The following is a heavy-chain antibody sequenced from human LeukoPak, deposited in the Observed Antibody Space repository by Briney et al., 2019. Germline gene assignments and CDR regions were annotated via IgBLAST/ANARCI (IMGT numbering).Heavy chain of an antibody. CDR2: ISAYNGNT. D-gene: IGHD3-22*01. V-gene: IGHV1-18*01. J-gene: IGHJ3*02. Sequence: ASVKVSCKASDYTFTSYGISWVRQAPGQGLEWMGWISAYNGNTNYAQKLQGRVTMTTDTSTSTAYMELRSLRSDDTAVYYCARDGGPYYDSSGYYESRAFDIWGQGTMVTVSS. CDR1: DYTFTSYG. CDR3: ARDGGPYYDSSGYYESRAFDI.